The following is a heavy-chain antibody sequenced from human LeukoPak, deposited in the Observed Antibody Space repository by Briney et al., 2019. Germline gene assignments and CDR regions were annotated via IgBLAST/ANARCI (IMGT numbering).Heavy chain of an antibody. D-gene: IGHD1-14*01. V-gene: IGHV1-69*13. CDR2: IIPIFGTA. Sequence: SVKVSCKASGYTFTGYYIHWVRQAPGQGLEWMGGIIPIFGTANYAQKFQGRVTITADESTSTAYMELSSLRSEDTAVYYCARSRVEPPAIIAVGGFDIWGQGTMVTVSS. CDR3: ARSRVEPPAIIAVGGFDI. CDR1: GYTFTGYY. J-gene: IGHJ3*02.